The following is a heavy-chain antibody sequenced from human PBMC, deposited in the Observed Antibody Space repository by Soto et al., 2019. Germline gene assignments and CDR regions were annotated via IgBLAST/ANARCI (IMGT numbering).Heavy chain of an antibody. CDR3: ATVGSITTSGTPFDY. CDR1: DLTFSISW. Sequence: PGGSMRLSCVASDLTFSISWMNWVRQAPGKGLEWVGRIKSKIDGGTTDFAAPVKGRFTISRDDSENTVFLQMNSLKTEDTGLYYCATVGSITTSGTPFDYWGQGTLVTVSS. V-gene: IGHV3-15*07. J-gene: IGHJ4*02. D-gene: IGHD3-10*01. CDR2: IKSKIDGGTT.